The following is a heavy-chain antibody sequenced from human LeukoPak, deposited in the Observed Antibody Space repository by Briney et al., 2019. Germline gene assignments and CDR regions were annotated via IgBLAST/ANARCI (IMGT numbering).Heavy chain of an antibody. V-gene: IGHV5-51*01. Sequence: RGESLKISCEGSGYSFSNYRIGWVRQMPGKGLEWMGIIYPGDYETRYSPSFQGLVTISVDKSISTAYLQWSSLKASDTAMYYCAIPPGYCGNDCSFDHWGQGTLVTVPS. D-gene: IGHD2-21*02. CDR1: GYSFSNYR. CDR3: AIPPGYCGNDCSFDH. CDR2: IYPGDYET. J-gene: IGHJ4*02.